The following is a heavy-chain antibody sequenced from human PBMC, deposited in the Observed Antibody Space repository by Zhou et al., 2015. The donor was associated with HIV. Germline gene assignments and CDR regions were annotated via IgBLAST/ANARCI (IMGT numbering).Heavy chain of an antibody. J-gene: IGHJ4*02. CDR2: INPNSGGT. V-gene: IGHV1-2*02. Sequence: QVQLVQSGAEVKKPGASVKVSCKASGYTFTGYYMHWVRQAPGQGLEWMGWINPNSGGTNYAQKFQGRVTMTRDTSISTAYMEVRRLTSDDTAVYYCAREAGGWVHLDYWGQGTLVTVTS. D-gene: IGHD6-19*01. CDR1: GYTFTGYY. CDR3: AREAGGWVHLDY.